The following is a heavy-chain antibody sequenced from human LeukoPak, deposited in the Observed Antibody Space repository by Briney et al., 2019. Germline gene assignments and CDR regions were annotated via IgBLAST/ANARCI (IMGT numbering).Heavy chain of an antibody. J-gene: IGHJ4*02. CDR1: GGSVSSGSYY. Sequence: SETLSLNCTVSGGSVSSGSYYWSWIRQPPGKGLEWIGEINHSGSTNYNPSLKSRVTISVDTSKNQFSLKLSSVTAADTAVYYCARGGTAAAPDYWGQETLVTVSS. D-gene: IGHD6-13*01. V-gene: IGHV4-39*07. CDR3: ARGGTAAAPDY. CDR2: INHSGST.